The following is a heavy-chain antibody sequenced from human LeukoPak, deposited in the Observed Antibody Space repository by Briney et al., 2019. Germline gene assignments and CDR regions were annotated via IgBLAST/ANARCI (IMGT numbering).Heavy chain of an antibody. CDR2: INPSGGGT. CDR1: GYSLTTYY. V-gene: IGHV1-46*01. J-gene: IGHJ4*02. CDR3: ARDPQPLRGPDY. D-gene: IGHD2-15*01. Sequence: ASVKVSCKASGYSLTTYYMHWVRQAPGQGLEWMAIINPSGGGTKYAQKFQGRVTMTRDTPTNTVYMELSSLRSEDTAVYYCARDPQPLRGPDYWGQGTLVTVSS.